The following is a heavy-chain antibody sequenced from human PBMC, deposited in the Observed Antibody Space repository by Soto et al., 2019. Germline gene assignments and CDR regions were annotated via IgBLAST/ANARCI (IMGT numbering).Heavy chain of an antibody. D-gene: IGHD3-10*01. Sequence: QVQLQESGPGLVKPSETLSLTCTVSGDSITSYYWSWIRQPPGKGLEWLGYIYYTGSTTYNPSLKXRXTXXLDTSKNQFSLTLTSVTAADTAVYYCARHAFGSGFYYGMGVWGQGTTVTVSS. J-gene: IGHJ6*02. CDR2: IYYTGST. V-gene: IGHV4-59*08. CDR3: ARHAFGSGFYYGMGV. CDR1: GDSITSYY.